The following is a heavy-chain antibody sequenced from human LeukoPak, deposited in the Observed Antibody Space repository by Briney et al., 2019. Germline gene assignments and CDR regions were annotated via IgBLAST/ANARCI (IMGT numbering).Heavy chain of an antibody. CDR3: AKDQWVGAPNSHLGYMDV. CDR1: GFTFVNYG. V-gene: IGHV3-30*18. J-gene: IGHJ6*03. D-gene: IGHD1-26*01. CDR2: ISYNGNQ. Sequence: GGSLRLSCAASGFTFVNYGFHWVRQAPVKALEWVAFISYNGNQKYGDSVKGRFTISRDNSKNTLYLQMNSLRAEDTAVYYCAKDQWVGAPNSHLGYMDVWGKGTTVTISS.